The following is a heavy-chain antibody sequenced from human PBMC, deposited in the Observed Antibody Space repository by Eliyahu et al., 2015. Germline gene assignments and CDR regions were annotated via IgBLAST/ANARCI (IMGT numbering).Heavy chain of an antibody. J-gene: IGHJ3*02. CDR3: ARDRSGSYSVHAFDI. Sequence: QVQLVQSGDEVKKPGASVKVSCKASGYTFTTYGINWVRQAPGQGLEWMGWISPYNGNIYYAQTLQGRVTMTTDTSTSTTYMELRSLRSDDTAVYYCARDRSGSYSVHAFDIWGQGTVVTVSS. D-gene: IGHD1-26*01. V-gene: IGHV1-18*01. CDR2: ISPYNGNI. CDR1: GYTFTTYG.